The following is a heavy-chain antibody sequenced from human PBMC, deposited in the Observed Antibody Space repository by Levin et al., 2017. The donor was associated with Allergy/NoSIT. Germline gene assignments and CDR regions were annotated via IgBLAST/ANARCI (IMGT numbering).Heavy chain of an antibody. V-gene: IGHV3-30-3*01. Sequence: LSLTCAASGFSFSDYPMTWVRQGQGKGLEWVASTSYDGSNKNYADSVKGRFTISRDSAKNTLYLQMNSLRAEDTAVYYCTRADSSTYSDYWGQGTLVTVSS. CDR1: GFSFSDYP. J-gene: IGHJ4*02. CDR2: TSYDGSNK. D-gene: IGHD3-22*01. CDR3: TRADSSTYSDY.